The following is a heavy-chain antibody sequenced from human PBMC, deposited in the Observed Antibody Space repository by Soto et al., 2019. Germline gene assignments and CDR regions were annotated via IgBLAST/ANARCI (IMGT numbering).Heavy chain of an antibody. CDR2: ITGSSSYI. CDR1: GFIFSSHN. Sequence: GGSLRLSCAASGFIFSSHNMNWVRQAPGKGLEWVSSITGSSSYIFYADSVKGRFTISRDNAKNTVYLQMNSLRAEDTGVYYCARLVASETGYGMDVWGQGTTVTVSS. CDR3: ARLVASETGYGMDV. D-gene: IGHD3-9*01. V-gene: IGHV3-21*06. J-gene: IGHJ6*02.